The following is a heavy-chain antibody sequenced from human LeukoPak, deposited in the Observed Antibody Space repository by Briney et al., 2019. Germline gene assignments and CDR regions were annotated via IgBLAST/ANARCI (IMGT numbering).Heavy chain of an antibody. D-gene: IGHD1-14*01. J-gene: IGHJ2*01. Sequence: GSLRLSCAASGFTSSSYVMSWVRQAPGKGLEWVSAISGSGGSTFYADSVKGRFTISRDNSKNTLYLQMNSLRAEDTAVYYCANTGGSVYWYFDLWGRGTLVTVSS. V-gene: IGHV3-23*01. CDR1: GFTSSSYV. CDR2: ISGSGGST. CDR3: ANTGGSVYWYFDL.